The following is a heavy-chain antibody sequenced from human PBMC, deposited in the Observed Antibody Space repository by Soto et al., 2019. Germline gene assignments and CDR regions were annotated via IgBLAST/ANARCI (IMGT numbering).Heavy chain of an antibody. D-gene: IGHD2-21*02. Sequence: ASVKVSCKASGGTFSSYAISWVRQAPGQGLEWMGGIIPIFGTANYAQKFQGRVTITADESTSTAYMELSSLRSEDTAVYYCASTSYCGGDCYSDWGQGALVTVFS. CDR1: GGTFSSYA. J-gene: IGHJ4*02. V-gene: IGHV1-69*13. CDR2: IIPIFGTA. CDR3: ASTSYCGGDCYSD.